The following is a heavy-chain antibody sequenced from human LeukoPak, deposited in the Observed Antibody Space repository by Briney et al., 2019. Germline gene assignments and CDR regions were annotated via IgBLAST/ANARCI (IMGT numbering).Heavy chain of an antibody. Sequence: PSETLSLTCAVYGGSFSGYYWSWIRQPPGKGLEWIGEINHSGSTNYNPSLKSRVTISVDTSKNQFSLKLSSVTAADTAVYYCARNRSMTTTPGFDHWGQGTLVTVSS. J-gene: IGHJ4*02. CDR1: GGSFSGYY. V-gene: IGHV4-34*01. CDR2: INHSGST. CDR3: ARNRSMTTTPGFDH. D-gene: IGHD4-11*01.